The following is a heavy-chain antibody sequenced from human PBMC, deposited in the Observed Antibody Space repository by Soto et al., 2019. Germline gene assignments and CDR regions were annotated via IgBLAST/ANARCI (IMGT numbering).Heavy chain of an antibody. V-gene: IGHV1-24*01. CDR2: FDPEDGET. Sequence: ASVKVSCKVSGYTLTELSMHWVRQAPGKGLEWMGGFDPEDGETIYAQKFQGRVTMTEDTSTDTAYMELSSLRSEDTAVYYCATFGRTYFDFWSGYSPYNWFDPWSQGTLVTVSS. D-gene: IGHD3-3*01. CDR1: GYTLTELS. CDR3: ATFGRTYFDFWSGYSPYNWFDP. J-gene: IGHJ5*01.